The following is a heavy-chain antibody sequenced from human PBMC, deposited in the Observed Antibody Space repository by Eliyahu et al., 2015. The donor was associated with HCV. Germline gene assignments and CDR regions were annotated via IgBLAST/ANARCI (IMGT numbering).Heavy chain of an antibody. CDR2: LFWWDP. J-gene: IGHJ4*02. CDR3: ARHLELGIYYFDY. D-gene: IGHD7-27*01. Sequence: QLQLQESGPGLVKPSETLSLTCTVSGGSISSNNYYWDWIRQPPGKGLEWNWGCLFWWDPLHNTSLKSRVTISVDTSKNQFSLKLSSVTAADTAVYYCARHLELGIYYFDYWGQGTLVTVSS. V-gene: IGHV4-39*01. CDR1: GGSISSNNYY.